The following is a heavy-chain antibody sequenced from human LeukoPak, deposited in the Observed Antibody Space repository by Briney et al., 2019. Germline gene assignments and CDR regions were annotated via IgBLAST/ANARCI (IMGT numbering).Heavy chain of an antibody. CDR1: GYTFTSYG. CDR2: ISAYNGNT. Sequence: ASVKVTCKASGYTFTSYGISWVRQAPGQGLEWMGWISAYNGNTNYAQKLQGRVTMTTGTSTSTAYMELRSLRSDDTAVYYCARLAAAPMGSLFDYWGQGTLVTVSS. CDR3: ARLAAAPMGSLFDY. J-gene: IGHJ4*02. D-gene: IGHD6-13*01. V-gene: IGHV1-18*01.